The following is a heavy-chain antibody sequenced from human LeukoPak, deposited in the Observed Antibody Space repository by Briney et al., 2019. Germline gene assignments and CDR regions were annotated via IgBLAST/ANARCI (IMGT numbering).Heavy chain of an antibody. CDR3: AISPQNYYDSSGYLWGQSGAPYFDY. V-gene: IGHV1-18*01. CDR2: ISAYNGNT. J-gene: IGHJ4*02. D-gene: IGHD3-22*01. CDR1: GYTFTSYG. Sequence: ASVKVSCKASGYTFTSYGISWVRQAPGQGLEWMGWISAYNGNTNYAQKLQGRVTMTTDTSTSTAYMELRSLRSDDTAVYYCAISPQNYYDSSGYLWGQSGAPYFDYWGQGTLVTVSS.